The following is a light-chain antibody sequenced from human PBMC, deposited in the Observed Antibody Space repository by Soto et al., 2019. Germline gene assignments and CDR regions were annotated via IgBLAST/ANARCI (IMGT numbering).Light chain of an antibody. J-gene: IGKJ5*01. Sequence: EIVLTQSPGTLSLSPGERATLSCRASQSVSSSYLAWYQQKPGQAPRLLIHGAFTRATGIPARFSGSGSGTEFTLTISSLQSEDFAVFYGQQYNQWPITFGQGTRLEIK. CDR1: QSVSSSY. V-gene: IGKV3-15*01. CDR3: QQYNQWPIT. CDR2: GAF.